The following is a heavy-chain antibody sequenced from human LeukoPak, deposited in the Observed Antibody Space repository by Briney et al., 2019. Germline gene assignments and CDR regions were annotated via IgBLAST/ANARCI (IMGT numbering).Heavy chain of an antibody. CDR2: IIPIFGIA. V-gene: IGHV1-69*04. CDR1: GSTFSSYA. Sequence: GASVKVSCKASGSTFSSYAISWVRQAPGQGLEWMGRIIPIFGIANYAQKFQGRVTITADKSTSTAYMELSSLRSEDTAVYYCARFCSGGSCTHAFDIWGQGTMVTVSS. D-gene: IGHD2-15*01. CDR3: ARFCSGGSCTHAFDI. J-gene: IGHJ3*02.